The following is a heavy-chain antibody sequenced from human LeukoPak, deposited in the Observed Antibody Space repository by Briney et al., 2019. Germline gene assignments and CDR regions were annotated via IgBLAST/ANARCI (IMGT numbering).Heavy chain of an antibody. Sequence: SETLSLTCTVSGGSISSYYWSWIRQPPGKGLEWIGYIYYLGSTYYNPSLKSRVTMSVDTSKNQFSLKLSSVTAVDTAVYYCARNLLGIAVAGSWGQGILVTVSS. CDR1: GGSISSYY. J-gene: IGHJ5*02. V-gene: IGHV4-59*12. CDR3: ARNLLGIAVAGS. D-gene: IGHD6-13*01. CDR2: IYYLGST.